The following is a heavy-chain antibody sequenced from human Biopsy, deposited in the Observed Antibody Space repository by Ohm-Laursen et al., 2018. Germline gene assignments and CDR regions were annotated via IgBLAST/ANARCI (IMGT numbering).Heavy chain of an antibody. V-gene: IGHV1-69*13. CDR1: GGTFSSFG. J-gene: IGHJ4*02. CDR2: INSMFGTT. CDR3: AKRGVERGRPLAY. Sequence: SVKVSCKASGGTFSSFGISWVRQAPGQGLEWMGEINSMFGTTNYAQTFQGRVTIAADESTSTAYMEVSSLRSEDTAVYYCAKRGVERGRPLAYWGQGTLVTVSS. D-gene: IGHD1-1*01.